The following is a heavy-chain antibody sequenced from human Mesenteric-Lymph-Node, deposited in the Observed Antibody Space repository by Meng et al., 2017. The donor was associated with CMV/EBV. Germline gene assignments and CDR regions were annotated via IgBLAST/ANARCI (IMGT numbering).Heavy chain of an antibody. J-gene: IGHJ5*02. V-gene: IGHV1-2*02. Sequence: VSCKASGYTFTGYYIHWVRQAPGQGLEWMGWIGPNSGGTNYAQKFQGRVTMTRDTSINTVYMELSRLRFDDTAVYYCAREDKWFDPWGQGTLVTVSS. CDR2: IGPNSGGT. CDR1: GYTFTGYY. CDR3: AREDKWFDP. D-gene: IGHD2-15*01.